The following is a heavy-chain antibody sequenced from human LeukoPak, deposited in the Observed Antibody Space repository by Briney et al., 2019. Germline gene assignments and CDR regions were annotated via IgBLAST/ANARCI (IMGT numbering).Heavy chain of an antibody. V-gene: IGHV1-2*02. CDR1: GYTFTGYY. D-gene: IGHD1-1*01. CDR3: ASHLLSLQQLVLGDASDI. CDR2: INPKSGDT. J-gene: IGHJ3*02. Sequence: ASVKVSCKASGYTFTGYYMHWVRRAPGQRLEWMGWINPKSGDTKYAQKFQGRVTMTRDTSISTAYMELTSLRSDDTAVYYCASHLLSLQQLVLGDASDIWGPGTMVTVSS.